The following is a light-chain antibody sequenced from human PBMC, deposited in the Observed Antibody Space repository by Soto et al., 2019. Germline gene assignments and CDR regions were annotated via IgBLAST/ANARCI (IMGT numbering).Light chain of an antibody. J-gene: IGKJ1*01. CDR3: QQYETFSGT. V-gene: IGKV1-5*01. CDR2: DAS. Sequence: TNQSPATVSASVRDTVTVTCRASQSVSGWLAWYQQKPGEAPKLLIYDASALPRGVPSRFSGSGSGTKFTLTIAILQPDDFATYYCQQYETFSGTFGPGTKLDIK. CDR1: QSVSGW.